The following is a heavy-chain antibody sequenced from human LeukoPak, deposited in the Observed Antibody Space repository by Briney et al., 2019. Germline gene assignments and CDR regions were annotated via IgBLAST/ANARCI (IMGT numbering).Heavy chain of an antibody. CDR1: GFTFSSYA. CDR3: ARGRSGYYTSRAFDI. J-gene: IGHJ3*02. Sequence: AGGSLRLSCAASGFTFSSYAMSWVRQARGKGVEGGSAISGSGGSTYYADSVKGRFTISRDNAKNSLYLQMNSLRAEDTAVSYCARGRSGYYTSRAFDIWGQGTMVTVSS. D-gene: IGHD3-3*01. CDR2: ISGSGGST. V-gene: IGHV3-23*01.